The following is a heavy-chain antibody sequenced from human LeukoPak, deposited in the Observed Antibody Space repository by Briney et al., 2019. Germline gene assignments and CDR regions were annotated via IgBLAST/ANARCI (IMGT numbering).Heavy chain of an antibody. CDR3: ARGPSITVIVVVMDAFDI. V-gene: IGHV4-30-4*01. J-gene: IGHJ3*02. CDR2: IYYSGST. CDR1: GVSISSGDYY. Sequence: SETLSLTCTVSGVSISSGDYYWRWLRQPPGKGLEWIGYIYYSGSTYYNPSLKSRVTISVDTSKNQFSLKLSSVTAADTAVYYCARGPSITVIVVVMDAFDIWGQGTMVTVSS. D-gene: IGHD3-22*01.